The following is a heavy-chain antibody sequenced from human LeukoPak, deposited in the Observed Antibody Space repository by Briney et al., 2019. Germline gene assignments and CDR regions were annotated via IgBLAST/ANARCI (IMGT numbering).Heavy chain of an antibody. D-gene: IGHD1-26*01. J-gene: IGHJ6*03. CDR1: GFTFSNAW. CDR2: IKSKTDGGTT. Sequence: GGSLRLSCAASGFTFSNAWMSWVRQAPGKGLEWVGRIKSKTDGGTTDYAAPVKGRFTTSRDDSKNTLYLQMNSLKTEDTAVYYCTTTQWELLSTYYYYMDVWGKGTTVTVSS. V-gene: IGHV3-15*01. CDR3: TTTQWELLSTYYYYMDV.